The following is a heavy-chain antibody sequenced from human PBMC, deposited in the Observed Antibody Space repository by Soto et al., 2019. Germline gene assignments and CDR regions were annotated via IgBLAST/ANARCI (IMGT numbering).Heavy chain of an antibody. J-gene: IGHJ6*02. CDR3: ARDKDRLPLGGNYYYAMDV. V-gene: IGHV1-69*12. CDR1: GGTFGNSA. Sequence: QVQLVQSGAEVKKPGSSVTVSCKAPGGTFGNSAISWVRQAPEQGLEWMGGIIPIFPTPAYAQKFQGRVPITADESTSTAYMELTSLRSEDTAVYYCARDKDRLPLGGNYYYAMDVWGQGTTVTVSS. CDR2: IIPIFPTP. D-gene: IGHD5-12*01.